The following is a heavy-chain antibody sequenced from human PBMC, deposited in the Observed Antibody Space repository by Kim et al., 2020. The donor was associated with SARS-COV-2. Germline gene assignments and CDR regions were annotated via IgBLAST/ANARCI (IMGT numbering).Heavy chain of an antibody. D-gene: IGHD5-18*01. Sequence: SETLSLTCTVSGGSISSYYWSWIRQPPGKGLEWIGYIYYRGSTNYNPSLKSRVTISVDTSKNQVSLKLSSVTAADTAVYYCARLKKASGGYSDGNFDFWGQGTLVTGSS. CDR2: IYYRGST. V-gene: IGHV4-59*01. J-gene: IGHJ4*02. CDR3: ARLKKASGGYSDGNFDF. CDR1: GGSISSYY.